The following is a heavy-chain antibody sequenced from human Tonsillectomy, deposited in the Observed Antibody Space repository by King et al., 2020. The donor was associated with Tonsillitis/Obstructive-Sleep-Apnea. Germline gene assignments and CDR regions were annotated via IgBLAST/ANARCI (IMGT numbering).Heavy chain of an antibody. Sequence: VQLQESGPGLVKPSETLSLTCTVSGGSFSSYFWTWIRQPAGKGLEWIGHIYNSGNTNYNPSLKSRVTMSVDTSKNQFSLKLSSVTAADTAVYYCAREVGYYRDYWGQGTLVTVSS. CDR1: GGSFSSYF. D-gene: IGHD3-3*01. CDR3: AREVGYYRDY. V-gene: IGHV4-4*07. CDR2: IYNSGNT. J-gene: IGHJ4*02.